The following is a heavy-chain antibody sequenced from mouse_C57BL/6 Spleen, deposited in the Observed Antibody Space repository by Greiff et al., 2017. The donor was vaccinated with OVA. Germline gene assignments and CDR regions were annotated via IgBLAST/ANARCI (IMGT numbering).Heavy chain of an antibody. CDR1: GYTFTSYW. Sequence: QVQLQQPGAELVKPGASVKLSCKASGYTFTSYWMHWVKQRPGQGLEWIGMIHPNSGSTNYNEKFKSKATLTVDKSSSTAYMQLSSLTSDDSAVYDCALYDSYYYAMDYWGQGTSVTVSS. CDR3: ALYDSYYYAMDY. J-gene: IGHJ4*01. D-gene: IGHD2-4*01. CDR2: IHPNSGST. V-gene: IGHV1-64*01.